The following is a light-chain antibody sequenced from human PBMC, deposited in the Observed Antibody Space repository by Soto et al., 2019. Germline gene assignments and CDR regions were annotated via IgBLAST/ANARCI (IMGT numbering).Light chain of an antibody. CDR2: QDT. V-gene: IGLV3-1*01. Sequence: SYELTQPPSVSVSPGQTASITCSGDKLGDKYVCWYQQKPGQSPILVIYQDTKRPSGIPERFSGSNSGNTASLTISGTQTMDEADYYCQTWDSSTGVFGTGTKLTVL. J-gene: IGLJ1*01. CDR3: QTWDSSTGV. CDR1: KLGDKY.